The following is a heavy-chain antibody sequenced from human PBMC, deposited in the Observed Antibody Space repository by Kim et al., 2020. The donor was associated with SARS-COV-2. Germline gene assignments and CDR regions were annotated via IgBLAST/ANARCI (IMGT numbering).Heavy chain of an antibody. CDR2: IYYSGST. D-gene: IGHD3-3*01. V-gene: IGHV4-39*01. J-gene: IGHJ4*02. CDR3: ARQNHRRAYYDFWSGLDLVDY. CDR1: GGSISSSSYY. Sequence: SETLSLTCTVSGGSISSSSYYWGWIRQPPGKGLEWIGSIYYSGSTYYNPSLKSRVTISVDTSKNQFSLKLSSVTAADTAVYYCARQNHRRAYYDFWSGLDLVDYWGQGTLVTVSS.